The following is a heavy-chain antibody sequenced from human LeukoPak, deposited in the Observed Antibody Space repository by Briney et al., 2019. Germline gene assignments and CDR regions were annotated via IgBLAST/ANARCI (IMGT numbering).Heavy chain of an antibody. Sequence: GASVKVSCKASGYTFTGYYIHWVRQAPGQGLECMGWINANSGGTNYAQKFQGRVTMTTDTSTSTAYMELRSLRSDDTAVYYCARDGGRRGGSGSYYNPIDYWGQGTLVTVSS. CDR1: GYTFTGYY. CDR3: ARDGGRRGGSGSYYNPIDY. V-gene: IGHV1-2*02. J-gene: IGHJ4*02. CDR2: INANSGGT. D-gene: IGHD3-10*01.